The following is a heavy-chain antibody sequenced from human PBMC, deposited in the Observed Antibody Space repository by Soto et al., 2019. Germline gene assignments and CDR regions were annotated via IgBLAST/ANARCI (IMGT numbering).Heavy chain of an antibody. V-gene: IGHV1-46*01. D-gene: IGHD4-4*01. Sequence: ASVKVSCKASGYTLTRYYMHWVRQAPGQGLEWMGIINPSGDSTRYAQNFQGRVTMTRDTSTSTVYMELSSLRSEDTAVYYCASQDQLDYSGNSSPYFQHWGQGTLVTAPQ. J-gene: IGHJ1*01. CDR1: GYTLTRYY. CDR2: INPSGDST. CDR3: ASQDQLDYSGNSSPYFQH.